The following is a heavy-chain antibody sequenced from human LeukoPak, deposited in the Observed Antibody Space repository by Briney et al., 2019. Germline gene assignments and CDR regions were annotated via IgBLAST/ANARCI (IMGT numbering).Heavy chain of an antibody. CDR3: AREGRFTRFVP. J-gene: IGHJ5*02. V-gene: IGHV3-66*01. D-gene: IGHD3-3*01. CDR1: GLTLSSNY. Sequence: GGSLRLSSAASGLTLSSNYMSWVRQAPGKGLEWGADIYTGGTTYYADSVKSRFTISGDNSKDTLYLQMNSLRAEDTAVYFCAREGRFTRFVPWVQGTLVTVSS. CDR2: IYTGGTT.